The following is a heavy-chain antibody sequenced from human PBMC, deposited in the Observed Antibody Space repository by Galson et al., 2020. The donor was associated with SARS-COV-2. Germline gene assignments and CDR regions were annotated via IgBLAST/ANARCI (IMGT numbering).Heavy chain of an antibody. V-gene: IGHV4-38-2*01. CDR3: ASGYSSSWYIY. CDR2: IYHSGST. Sequence: SETLSLTCAVSGYSISSGYYWGWIRQPPGKGLEWTGSIYHSGSTYYNPSLKSRVTISVDTSKNQFSLKLRSVTAADTAVYYCASGYSSSWYIYWGQGTLVTVSS. CDR1: GYSISSGYY. J-gene: IGHJ4*02. D-gene: IGHD6-13*01.